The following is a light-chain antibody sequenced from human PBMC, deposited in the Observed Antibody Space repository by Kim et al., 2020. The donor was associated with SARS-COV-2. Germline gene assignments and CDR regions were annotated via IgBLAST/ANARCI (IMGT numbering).Light chain of an antibody. V-gene: IGLV3-21*01. CDR1: NIGRKR. J-gene: IGLJ2*01. CDR2: YDS. CDR3: QVWENTLRT. Sequence: VAHGKTARSTCVGNNIGRKRIHWYQHKPGQAPVLVIYYDSDRPPGVSERFSASNSGNTATLAISSVEPGDEADYYCQVWENTLRTFGGGTQLTVL.